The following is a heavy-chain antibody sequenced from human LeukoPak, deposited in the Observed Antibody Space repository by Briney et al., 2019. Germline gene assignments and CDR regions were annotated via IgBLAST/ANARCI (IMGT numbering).Heavy chain of an antibody. D-gene: IGHD5-12*01. CDR3: ARSLRGYNGPFDY. CDR2: IYYSGST. CDR1: GGSTSSYY. J-gene: IGHJ4*02. V-gene: IGHV4-59*01. Sequence: SETLSLTCTVSGGSTSSYYWSWIRQPPGKGLEWIGYIYYSGSTNYNPSLKSRVTISVDTSKNQFSLKLSSVTAADTAVYYCARSLRGYNGPFDYWGQGTLVTVSS.